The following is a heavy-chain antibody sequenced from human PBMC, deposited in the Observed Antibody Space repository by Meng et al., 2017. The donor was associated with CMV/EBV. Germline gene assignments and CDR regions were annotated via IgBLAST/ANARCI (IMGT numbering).Heavy chain of an antibody. CDR3: ARVEPGMATMQYYFDY. CDR2: TYYSGST. CDR1: GGSVSSGSYY. V-gene: IGHV4-61*01. Sequence: GSLRLSCTVSGGSVSSGSYYWSWIRPPPGKGLEWIGYTYYSGSTNYNPSLKSRVTISVDTSKNQFSLKLSSVTAADTAVYYCARVEPGMATMQYYFDYWGQGTLVTVSS. J-gene: IGHJ4*02. D-gene: IGHD5-24*01.